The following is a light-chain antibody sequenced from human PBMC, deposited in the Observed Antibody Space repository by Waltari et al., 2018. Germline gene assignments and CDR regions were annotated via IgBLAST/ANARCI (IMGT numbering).Light chain of an antibody. CDR3: LSYDNRLTGWV. Sequence: QSVLSQQPSVSGAPGQRVTIYCAGSRSNLGAGSGFHWYQHLPGTAPKPLTYANNNRPSGVPARFSGSKSGTSASLAITGLQAEDEADYYCLSYDNRLTGWVFGGGTKVTVL. CDR2: ANN. V-gene: IGLV1-40*01. CDR1: RSNLGAGSG. J-gene: IGLJ3*02.